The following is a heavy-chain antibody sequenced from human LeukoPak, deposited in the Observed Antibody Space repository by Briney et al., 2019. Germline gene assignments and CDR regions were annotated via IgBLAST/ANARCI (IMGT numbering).Heavy chain of an antibody. D-gene: IGHD3-22*01. Sequence: SETLSLACAVSGGSLTGYFWTWIRQPPGKGLEWIGYIYSSGSANYNPSLKSRVIISGDTSKNQISLNLTSVTAADTAVYFCARHRDYYDTWGHGTLVTVSS. CDR3: ARHRDYYDT. CDR1: GGSLTGYF. CDR2: IYSSGSA. V-gene: IGHV4-59*08. J-gene: IGHJ4*01.